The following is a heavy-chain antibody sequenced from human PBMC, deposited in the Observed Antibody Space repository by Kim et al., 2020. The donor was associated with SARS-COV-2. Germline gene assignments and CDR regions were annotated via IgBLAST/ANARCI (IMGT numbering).Heavy chain of an antibody. Sequence: GGSLRLSCAASGFTFSSYAMSWVRQAPGKGLEWVSAISGSGGSTYYADSVKGRFTISRDNSKNTLYLQMNSLRAEDTAVYYCARCTNEHLDYYDSSGYYGMSSFDIWGQGTMVTVSS. V-gene: IGHV3-23*01. CDR1: GFTFSSYA. CDR3: ARCTNEHLDYYDSSGYYGMSSFDI. J-gene: IGHJ3*02. CDR2: ISGSGGST. D-gene: IGHD3-22*01.